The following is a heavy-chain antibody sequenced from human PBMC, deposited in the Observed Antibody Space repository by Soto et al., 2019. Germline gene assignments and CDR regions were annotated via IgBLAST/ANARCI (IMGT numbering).Heavy chain of an antibody. D-gene: IGHD2-15*01. CDR1: GFSLSTSGVG. V-gene: IGHV2-5*01. CDR2: IYWNDDK. Sequence: QITLKESGPTLVNPTQTLTLTCTFSGFSLSTSGVGVGWIRQPPGKALEWLALIYWNDDKRYSPSLKSRRTITRATSKNQVVLTMTNMAPVDTATCYCARSAYCSGGSCQFTPFDPWGQGTLVTVSS. J-gene: IGHJ5*02. CDR3: ARSAYCSGGSCQFTPFDP.